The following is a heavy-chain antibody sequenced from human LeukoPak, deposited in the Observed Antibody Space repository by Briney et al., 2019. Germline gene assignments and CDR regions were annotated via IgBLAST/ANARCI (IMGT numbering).Heavy chain of an antibody. Sequence: GGSLRLSCAASGFTFNRYWMSWVRQAPGKGLEWVANIKQDGSEKYYVDSVKGRFTISRDNAKNSLYLQMNSLRAEDTAVYYCARARRKWELLRDNWFDPWGQGTLVTVSS. CDR3: ARARRKWELLRDNWFDP. V-gene: IGHV3-7*01. D-gene: IGHD1-26*01. CDR2: IKQDGSEK. J-gene: IGHJ5*02. CDR1: GFTFNRYW.